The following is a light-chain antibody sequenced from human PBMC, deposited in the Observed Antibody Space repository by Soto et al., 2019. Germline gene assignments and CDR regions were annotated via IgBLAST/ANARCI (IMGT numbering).Light chain of an antibody. CDR1: QTITTSQ. Sequence: EIVLTQSPGTLSLSPGERATLFCRASQTITTSQLAWYQQKPGQAPRVLIFGASNRATVIPDRFSGSGSGTDFTLTISRLEPEDFAIYYCQQYAGSPRTFGQGTTVEIK. J-gene: IGKJ1*01. CDR2: GAS. CDR3: QQYAGSPRT. V-gene: IGKV3-20*01.